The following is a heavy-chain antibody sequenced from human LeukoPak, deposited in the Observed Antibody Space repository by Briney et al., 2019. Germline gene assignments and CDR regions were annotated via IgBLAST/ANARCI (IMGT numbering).Heavy chain of an antibody. CDR3: ARWYDILTGYPDYFDY. J-gene: IGHJ4*02. CDR1: GYTFTSYG. V-gene: IGHV1-18*01. D-gene: IGHD3-9*01. CDR2: ISVYNGNT. Sequence: ASVKVSCKASGYTFTSYGISWVRQAPGQGLEWMGWISVYNGNTNYAQKLQGRVTLTTDASTSTAYMELRSLRSDDTAVYYCARWYDILTGYPDYFDYWGQGTLVTVSS.